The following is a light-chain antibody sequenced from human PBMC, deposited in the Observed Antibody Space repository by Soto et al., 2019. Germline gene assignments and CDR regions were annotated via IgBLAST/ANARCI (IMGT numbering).Light chain of an antibody. Sequence: DIQMTQSPSTLSASVGDRVTLTCRASQTISSWLAWYQQKPGKAPKLLIYKASTLKSGVPSRFSGSGSGTEFTLTISSLQPDDFATYYCQHYNCYSEAFCQGTKVDI. CDR3: QHYNCYSEA. V-gene: IGKV1-5*03. CDR1: QTISSW. CDR2: KAS. J-gene: IGKJ1*01.